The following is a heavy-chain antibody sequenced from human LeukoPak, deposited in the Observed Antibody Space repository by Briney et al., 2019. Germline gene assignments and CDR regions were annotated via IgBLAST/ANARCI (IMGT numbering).Heavy chain of an antibody. J-gene: IGHJ4*02. CDR1: GGSISSSSYY. D-gene: IGHD3-22*01. Sequence: PSETLSLTCTVSGGSISSSSYYWGWIRQPPGKGLEWIGSIYYSGSTYYNPSLKSRVTISVDTSKNQFSLKLSSVTAADTAVYYCARVEPYYYDSSGPVVGWGQGTLVTVSS. CDR3: ARVEPYYYDSSGPVVG. V-gene: IGHV4-39*07. CDR2: IYYSGST.